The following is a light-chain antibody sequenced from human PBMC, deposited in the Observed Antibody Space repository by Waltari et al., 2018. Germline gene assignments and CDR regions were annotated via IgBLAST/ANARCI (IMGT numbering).Light chain of an antibody. CDR1: SHDVGAPKL. J-gene: IGLJ2*01. CDR3: SSFTDTHTLL. V-gene: IGLV2-14*03. CDR2: DVT. Sequence: QSALTQPASVSGSPGQSITISCTGTSHDVGAPKLVSWYQQHPGRAPPLMIYDVTERPSGISYRFSGSKSANTASLTISGLLPEDEAIYYCSSFTDTHTLLFGGGTTVTVL.